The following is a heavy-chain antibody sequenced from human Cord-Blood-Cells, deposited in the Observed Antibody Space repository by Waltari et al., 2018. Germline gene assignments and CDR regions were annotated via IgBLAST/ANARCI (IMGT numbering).Heavy chain of an antibody. V-gene: IGHV1-8*03. Sequence: EVKKPGASVKVSCKASGYTFTSYDINWVRQATGQGLEWMGWMNPNSGNTGYAQKFQGRVTITRNTSISTAYMELSSLGSEDTAVYYWARGLRIYSGYDLGYWGQGTLVTVSS. CDR3: ARGLRIYSGYDLGY. D-gene: IGHD5-12*01. CDR2: MNPNSGNT. CDR1: GYTFTSYD. J-gene: IGHJ4*02.